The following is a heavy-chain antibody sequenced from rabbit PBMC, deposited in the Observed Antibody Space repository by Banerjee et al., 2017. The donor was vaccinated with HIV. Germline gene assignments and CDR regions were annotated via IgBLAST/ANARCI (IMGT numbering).Heavy chain of an antibody. CDR1: GFSFSSSYY. V-gene: IGHV1S40*01. D-gene: IGHD1-1*01. J-gene: IGHJ6*01. CDR3: ARHPYTIYASYATRLDL. Sequence: QSLEESGGDLVKPGASLTLTCTASGFSFSSSYYMCWVRQAPGKGLEWIACIYGGSSGSTYYASWAKGRFTISKTSSTTVTLQMTSLTAADTATYFCARHPYTIYASYATRLDLWGPGTLVTVS. CDR2: IYGGSSGST.